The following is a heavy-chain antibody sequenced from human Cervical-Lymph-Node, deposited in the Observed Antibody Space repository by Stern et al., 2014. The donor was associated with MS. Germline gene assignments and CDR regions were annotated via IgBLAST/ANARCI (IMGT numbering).Heavy chain of an antibody. D-gene: IGHD4-23*01. V-gene: IGHV3-33*01. J-gene: IGHJ1*01. CDR1: GFTFSSTG. CDR2: IWYDGSNT. Sequence: VQLVESGGGVVQPGRSLRLSCAASGFTFSSTGMHWVRQAPGKGLEWLAIIWYDGSNTYDADSVKGRFTISRDNSKNTLYLQMNSLRAEDTAVYYCAREGGNTAEYFQHWGQGTLVTVSS. CDR3: AREGGNTAEYFQH.